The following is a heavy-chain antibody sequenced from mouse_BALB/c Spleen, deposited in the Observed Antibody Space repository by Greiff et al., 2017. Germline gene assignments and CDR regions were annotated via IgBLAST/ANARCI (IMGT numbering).Heavy chain of an antibody. D-gene: IGHD2-1*01. V-gene: IGHV1-9*01. Sequence: VQLQESGAELMKPGASVKISCKATGYTFSSYWIEWVKQRPGHGLEWIGEILPGSGSTNYNEKFKGKATFTADTSSNTAYMQLSSLTSEDSAVYYGERRGAYGNYPAWFAYWGQGTLVTVSA. CDR2: ILPGSGST. CDR1: GYTFSSYW. J-gene: IGHJ3*01. CDR3: ERRGAYGNYPAWFAY.